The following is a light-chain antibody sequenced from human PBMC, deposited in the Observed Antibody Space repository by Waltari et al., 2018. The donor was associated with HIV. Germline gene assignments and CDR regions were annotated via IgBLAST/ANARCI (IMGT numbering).Light chain of an antibody. CDR3: CSYAGSYTVYV. CDR1: SSDVGGYNY. Sequence: QSALPQPRSVSGSPGQSVTIPCTVTSSDVGGYNYVYCYQQHPGKAPKLMIYDVSKRPSGVPDRFSGSKSGNTASLTISGLQAEDEADYYCCSYAGSYTVYVFGTGTKVTVL. J-gene: IGLJ1*01. V-gene: IGLV2-11*01. CDR2: DVS.